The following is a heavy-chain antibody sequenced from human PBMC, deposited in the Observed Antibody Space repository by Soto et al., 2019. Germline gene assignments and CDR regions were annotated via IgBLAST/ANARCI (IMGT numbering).Heavy chain of an antibody. V-gene: IGHV3-7*01. CDR3: TRCDGRCSGSSCFFDS. CDR2: INEDGTKR. Sequence: EVQLVESGGGLVQSGGSLRLSCIASGFSLTQYWMSWVRQTPRKGLEWVAKINEDGTKRDYMESVEGRFTISRDNAKNSVAHQMNSLRADDTAVYFCTRCDGRCSGSSCFFDSWGQGTMVTLSS. D-gene: IGHD2-15*01. J-gene: IGHJ4*02. CDR1: GFSLTQYW.